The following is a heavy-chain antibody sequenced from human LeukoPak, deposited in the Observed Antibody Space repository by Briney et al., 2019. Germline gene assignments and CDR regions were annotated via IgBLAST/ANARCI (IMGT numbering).Heavy chain of an antibody. CDR2: ISGSGGST. D-gene: IGHD7-27*01. J-gene: IGHJ3*02. V-gene: IGHV3-23*01. CDR3: AKDMGTWGSPGNDAFDI. CDR1: GFTFSSYA. Sequence: PGGSLRLSCAASGFTFSSYAMSWVRQAPGKGLEWVSAISGSGGSTYYADSVKGRFTISRDNSKNTLYLQMNSLRAEDTAVYYCAKDMGTWGSPGNDAFDIWGQGTMVTVSS.